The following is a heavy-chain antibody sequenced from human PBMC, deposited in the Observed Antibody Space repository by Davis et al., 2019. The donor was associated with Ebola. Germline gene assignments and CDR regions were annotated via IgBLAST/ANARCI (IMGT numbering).Heavy chain of an antibody. CDR3: ARGPLHTVGDAWFDP. D-gene: IGHD2-21*01. J-gene: IGHJ5*02. Sequence: AASVKVSCKASGGTFSSYAISWVRQAPGQGLEWMGGIIPIFGTANYAQKFQGRVTITADKSTSTAYMELSSLRSEDTAVYYCARGPLHTVGDAWFDPWGQGTLVTVSS. CDR2: IIPIFGTA. V-gene: IGHV1-69*06. CDR1: GGTFSSYA.